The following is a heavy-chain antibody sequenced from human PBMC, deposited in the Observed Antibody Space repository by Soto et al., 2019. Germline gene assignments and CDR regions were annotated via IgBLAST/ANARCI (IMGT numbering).Heavy chain of an antibody. CDR3: AREEIVWPLAYGLDV. CDR2: ISTRSDI. CDR1: GFTFSGYS. V-gene: IGHV3-21*01. D-gene: IGHD2-15*01. Sequence: GGCLRLSCAASGFTFSGYSMNWVRQAPGKGLEWVACISTRSDIYYADSVKGRFTISRDNAKNSVSLQMNSLRAEDTAVYYCAREEIVWPLAYGLDVWGQGPTVTVSS. J-gene: IGHJ6*02.